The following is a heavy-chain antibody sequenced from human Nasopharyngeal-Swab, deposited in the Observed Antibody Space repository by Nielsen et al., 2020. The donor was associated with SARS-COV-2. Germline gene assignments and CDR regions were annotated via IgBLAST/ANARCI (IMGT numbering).Heavy chain of an antibody. CDR3: ARDCKDSRGHYFDY. D-gene: IGHD3-22*01. V-gene: IGHV4-34*01. Sequence: WIRQPPGKGLEWSGEINHSGSTKYNPSLKSRVTISGDTSKNQLSLKLSSVTAADTAVYYCARDCKDSRGHYFDYWGQGTLVTVSS. CDR2: INHSGST. J-gene: IGHJ4*02.